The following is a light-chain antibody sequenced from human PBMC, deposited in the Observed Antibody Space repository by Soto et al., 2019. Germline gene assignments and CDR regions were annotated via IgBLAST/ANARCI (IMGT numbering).Light chain of an antibody. CDR2: GAS. CDR3: QQSFANPKT. CDR1: QSINNY. J-gene: IGKJ1*01. V-gene: IGKV1-39*01. Sequence: DIQMTQSPSSLSASVGDRVTITCRASQSINNYLNWYQQKPGEAPKVLIFGASSLQSGVPSRFSGSGSGTDFPLTIHSLQPEDFATYFCQQSFANPKTFGQGTEVDIK.